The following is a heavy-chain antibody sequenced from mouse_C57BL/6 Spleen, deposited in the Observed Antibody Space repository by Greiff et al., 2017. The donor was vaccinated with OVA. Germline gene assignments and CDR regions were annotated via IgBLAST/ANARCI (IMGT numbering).Heavy chain of an antibody. CDR2: IRNKANNHAT. J-gene: IGHJ2*01. Sequence: EVKVEESGGGLVQPGGSMKLSCAASGFTFSDAWMDWVRQSPEKGLEWVAEIRNKANNHATYYAESVQGRFTISRDDSKRSVYLQMNSLRAEDTGIYYCTRGSTGTPFDYWGQGTTLTVSS. CDR3: TRGSTGTPFDY. CDR1: GFTFSDAW. D-gene: IGHD4-1*02. V-gene: IGHV6-6*01.